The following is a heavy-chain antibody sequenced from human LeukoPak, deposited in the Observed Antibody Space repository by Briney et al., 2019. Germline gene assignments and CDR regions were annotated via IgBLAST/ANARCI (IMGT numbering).Heavy chain of an antibody. J-gene: IGHJ4*02. CDR2: ISSSSTYI. Sequence: GGSLRLSCVASGFTFSSYSMNWVRQAPGKGLEWVSSISSSSTYIYYTDSMKGRFTISRDNAKNSLYLQMNSLRAEDTAVYYCARGSTYYDSSGQVPFDYWGQGTLVTVSS. CDR1: GFTFSSYS. D-gene: IGHD3-22*01. CDR3: ARGSTYYDSSGQVPFDY. V-gene: IGHV3-21*01.